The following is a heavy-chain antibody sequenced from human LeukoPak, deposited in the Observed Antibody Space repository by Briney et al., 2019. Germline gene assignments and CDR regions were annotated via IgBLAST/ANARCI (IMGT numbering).Heavy chain of an antibody. CDR1: GFTFSSYS. CDR3: ARAGIAYYDVDY. Sequence: GGSLRLSCAASGFTFSSYSMNWVRQAPGKGLEWVSSISSSSTFINYADSVKGRFTISRDNAKNSLYLQMDSLRAEDTAFYYCARAGIAYYDVDYWGQGTLVTVSS. V-gene: IGHV3-21*01. J-gene: IGHJ4*02. CDR2: ISSSSTFI. D-gene: IGHD3-22*01.